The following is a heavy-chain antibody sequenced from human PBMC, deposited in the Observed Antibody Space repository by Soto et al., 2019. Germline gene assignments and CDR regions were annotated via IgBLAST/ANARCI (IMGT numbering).Heavy chain of an antibody. CDR2: FDLENGET. J-gene: IGHJ4*02. CDR1: GCTLTELC. CDR3: AIEVRRSNQCDH. V-gene: IGHV1-24*01. D-gene: IGHD3-10*01. Sequence: AAGQVPCKVCGCTLTELCIHLVRQAPGEGLEWMGGFDLENGETIYAQRSQDRVTMTEKSSADTPYMELSSLRSDDTAVDYLAIEVRRSNQCDHWGQRTIVTVSS.